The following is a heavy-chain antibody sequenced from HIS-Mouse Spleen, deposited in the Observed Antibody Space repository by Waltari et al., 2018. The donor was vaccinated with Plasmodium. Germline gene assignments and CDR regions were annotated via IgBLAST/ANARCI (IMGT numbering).Heavy chain of an antibody. Sequence: QVQLVESGGGVVQPGRSLRLSCAASGFTFISYGMHWVRQAPGKGVEWVAVISDDGSNKYYADSVKVRFTISRDNSKNTRYLQMNSLRAEDTAVYYCAKDRRSSSWYVDYWGQGTLVTVSS. J-gene: IGHJ4*02. CDR3: AKDRRSSSWYVDY. CDR1: GFTFISYG. D-gene: IGHD6-13*01. CDR2: ISDDGSNK. V-gene: IGHV3-30*18.